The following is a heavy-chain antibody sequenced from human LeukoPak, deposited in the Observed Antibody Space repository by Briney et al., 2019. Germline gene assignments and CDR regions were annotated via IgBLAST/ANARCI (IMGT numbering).Heavy chain of an antibody. CDR2: ISYSGST. Sequence: PSETLSLTCTVSGGSVSNYYWSWIRQPPGKGLEWIGYISYSGSTNYNPSLKSRVTISVDTSKNQFSMKLSSVTAADTAVYYCARDGWKDSSGYFAFDMWGQGTMVIVSS. V-gene: IGHV4-59*02. CDR1: GGSVSNYY. J-gene: IGHJ3*02. CDR3: ARDGWKDSSGYFAFDM. D-gene: IGHD3-22*01.